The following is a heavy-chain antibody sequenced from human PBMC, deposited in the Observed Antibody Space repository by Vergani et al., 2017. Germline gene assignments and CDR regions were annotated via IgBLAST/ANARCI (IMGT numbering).Heavy chain of an antibody. D-gene: IGHD3-10*01. J-gene: IGHJ4*02. Sequence: EVQLVESGGGLVQPGRSLRLSCAASGFTFDDYAMHWVRQAPGKGLEWVSGISWNSGRIGYADSVKGRFTISRDNAKNSLYLQLNSLRAEDTALYYCAKGDYYGSGSGIDYWGQGTLVTVSS. CDR1: GFTFDDYA. V-gene: IGHV3-9*01. CDR2: ISWNSGRI. CDR3: AKGDYYGSGSGIDY.